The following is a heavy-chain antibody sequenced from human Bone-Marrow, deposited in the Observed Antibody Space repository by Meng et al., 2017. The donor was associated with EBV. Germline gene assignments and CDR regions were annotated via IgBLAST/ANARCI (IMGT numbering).Heavy chain of an antibody. D-gene: IGHD3-10*01. Sequence: VQLVQSGAEVKKPGSSVKVSCKTSGGTFRSDAVSWVRHAPGQGLEWMGGLIPMSDAPHYAQKFQDRVRITADESTSTHYMDLSGLRSEDTAVYYCASESGRGFTPGYWGQGTLVTVSS. CDR1: GGTFRSDA. V-gene: IGHV1-69*01. CDR2: LIPMSDAP. J-gene: IGHJ4*02. CDR3: ASESGRGFTPGY.